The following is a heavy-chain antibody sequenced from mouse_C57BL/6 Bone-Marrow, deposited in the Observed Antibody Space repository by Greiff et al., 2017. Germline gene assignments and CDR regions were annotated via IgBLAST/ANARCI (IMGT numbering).Heavy chain of an antibody. CDR1: GFTFSDYG. CDR3: ARDYGNWYFDV. CDR2: ISNLAYSI. D-gene: IGHD2-1*01. J-gene: IGHJ1*03. V-gene: IGHV5-15*01. Sequence: EVMLVESGGGLVQPGGSLKLSCAASGFTFSDYGMAWVRQAPRKGPEWVAFISNLAYSIYYADTVTGRFTISRENAKNTLYLEMSSLRSEDTAMYYCARDYGNWYFDVWGTGTTVTVSS.